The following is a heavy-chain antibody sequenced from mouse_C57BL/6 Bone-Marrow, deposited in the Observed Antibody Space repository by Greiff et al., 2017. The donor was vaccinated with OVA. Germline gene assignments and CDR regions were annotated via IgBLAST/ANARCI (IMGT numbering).Heavy chain of an antibody. J-gene: IGHJ3*01. CDR3: AREKLLLRTWFAY. CDR1: GYTFTSYG. V-gene: IGHV1-81*01. Sequence: VQGVESGAELARPGASVKLSCKASGYTFTSYGISWVKQRTGQGLEWIGEIYPRSGNTYYNEKFKGKATLTADKSSSTAYMELRSLTSEDSAVYFCAREKLLLRTWFAYWGQGTLVTVSA. D-gene: IGHD1-1*01. CDR2: IYPRSGNT.